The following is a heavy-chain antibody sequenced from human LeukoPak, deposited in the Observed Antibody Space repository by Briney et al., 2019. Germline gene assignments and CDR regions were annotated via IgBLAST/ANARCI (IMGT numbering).Heavy chain of an antibody. Sequence: SVKVSCKASGGTFSSYAISWVRQAPGQGLEWIGGIIPIFGTANYAQKFQGRVTITTDESTSTAYMELSSLRSEDTAVCYCARDSLKKAAGTTMAGDWGQGTLVTVSS. V-gene: IGHV1-69*05. CDR3: ARDSLKKAAGTTMAGD. CDR2: IIPIFGTA. D-gene: IGHD6-13*01. J-gene: IGHJ4*02. CDR1: GGTFSSYA.